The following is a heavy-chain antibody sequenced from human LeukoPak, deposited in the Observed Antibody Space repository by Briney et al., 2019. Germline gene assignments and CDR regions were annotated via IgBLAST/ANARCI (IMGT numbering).Heavy chain of an antibody. Sequence: SVKVSCKASGGTFSSYAISWVRQAPGQGLEWMGGIIPIFGTANYAQKFQGRLTITADESTSTAYMELSSLRSEDTAVYYCASSGGILTGYSTQQEYYFDSWGQGTLVTVSS. J-gene: IGHJ4*02. CDR3: ASSGGILTGYSTQQEYYFDS. V-gene: IGHV1-69*13. CDR2: IIPIFGTA. CDR1: GGTFSSYA. D-gene: IGHD3-9*01.